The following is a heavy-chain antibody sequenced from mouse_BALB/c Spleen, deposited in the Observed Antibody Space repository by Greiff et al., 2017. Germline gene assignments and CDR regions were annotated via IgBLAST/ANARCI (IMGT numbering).Heavy chain of an antibody. CDR2: IDPFNGGT. D-gene: IGHD2-12*01. CDR3: ARSGSYDRAWFAY. Sequence: VQLQQSGPELMKPGASVKISCKASGYSFTSYYMHWVKQSHGKSLEWIGYIDPFNGGTSYNQKFKGKATLTVDKSSSTAYMHLSSLTSEDSAVYYCARSGSYDRAWFAYWGQGTLVTVSA. CDR1: GYSFTSYY. V-gene: IGHV1S135*01. J-gene: IGHJ3*01.